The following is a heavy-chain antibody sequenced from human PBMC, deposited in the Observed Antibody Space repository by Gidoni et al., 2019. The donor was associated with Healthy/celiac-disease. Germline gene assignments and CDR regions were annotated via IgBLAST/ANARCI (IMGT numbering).Heavy chain of an antibody. D-gene: IGHD3-22*01. V-gene: IGHV1-69*01. CDR3: ARDQSYHDSSGYFSY. CDR1: GGNLSSYA. J-gene: IGHJ4*02. Sequence: QVQLVQSGAEVKKTGSSVKVSCKASGGNLSSYAISWVRQAPGQGLEWMGGIIPIFGTANYAHKFQGRVTITADESTSTAYMELSSLRSEDTAVYYCARDQSYHDSSGYFSYWGQGTLVTVSS. CDR2: IIPIFGTA.